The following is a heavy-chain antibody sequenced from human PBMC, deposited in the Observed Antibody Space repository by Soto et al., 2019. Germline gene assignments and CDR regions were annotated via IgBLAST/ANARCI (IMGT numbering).Heavy chain of an antibody. V-gene: IGHV1-58*02. CDR3: AADPGYYYGSGPSDYYYYGMDV. CDR1: GFTFTSSA. Sequence: SVKVSCKASGFTFTSSAMQWVRQARGQRLEWIGWIVVGSGNTNYAQKFQERVTITRDMSTSTAYMELSSLRSEDTAVYYCAADPGYYYGSGPSDYYYYGMDVWGLGTTVTVSS. D-gene: IGHD3-10*01. J-gene: IGHJ6*02. CDR2: IVVGSGNT.